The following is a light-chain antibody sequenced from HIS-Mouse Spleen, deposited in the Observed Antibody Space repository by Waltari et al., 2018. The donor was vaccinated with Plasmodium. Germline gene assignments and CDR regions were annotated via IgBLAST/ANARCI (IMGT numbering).Light chain of an antibody. CDR2: KAF. CDR3: QQYNSYSWT. CDR1: QSISSW. J-gene: IGKJ1*01. V-gene: IGKV1-5*03. Sequence: DIQMTQSPSTLSASVGDRVTITCRASQSISSWLAWYQQQPGKAPKLMIYKAFSLESGVPSRFSGSGSGTEFTLTISSLQPDDFATYYCQQYNSYSWTFGQGTKVEIK.